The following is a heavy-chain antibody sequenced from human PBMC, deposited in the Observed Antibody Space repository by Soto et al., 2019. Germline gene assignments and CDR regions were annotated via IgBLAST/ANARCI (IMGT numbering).Heavy chain of an antibody. CDR2: IYYSGST. CDR1: GGSVSSGSYY. J-gene: IGHJ6*02. V-gene: IGHV4-61*01. Sequence: QVQLQESGPGLVKPSETLSLTCTVSGGSVSSGSYYWSWIRQPPGKGLEWIGYIYYSGSTNYNPSLKSRVTISVDTSENQFSLKLSSVTAADTAVYYCAREYYDILTAVYYGMDVWGQGTTVTVSS. CDR3: AREYYDILTAVYYGMDV. D-gene: IGHD3-9*01.